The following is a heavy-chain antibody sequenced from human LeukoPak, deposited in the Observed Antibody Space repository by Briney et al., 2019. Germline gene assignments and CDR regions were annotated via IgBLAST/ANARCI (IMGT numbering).Heavy chain of an antibody. CDR3: AKIDIVVVPAARYFDY. CDR2: ISGSGGST. Sequence: GGSLTLSCAASGFTFSSYAMSWVRQPPGKGLEWVSAISGSGGSTYYADSVKGRFTISRDNSNNTLYLQMNSLRAEDTAVYYCAKIDIVVVPAARYFDYWGQGTLVTDSS. J-gene: IGHJ4*02. CDR1: GFTFSSYA. D-gene: IGHD2-2*01. V-gene: IGHV3-23*01.